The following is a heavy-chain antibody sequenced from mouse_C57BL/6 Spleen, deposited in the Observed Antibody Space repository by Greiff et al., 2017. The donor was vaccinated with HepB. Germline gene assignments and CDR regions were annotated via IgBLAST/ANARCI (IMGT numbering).Heavy chain of an antibody. CDR3: ARRLRYGYFDV. V-gene: IGHV1-50*01. CDR2: IDPSDSYT. J-gene: IGHJ1*03. Sequence: QVQLQQPGAELVKPGASVKLSCKASGYTFTSYWMQWVKQRPGQGLEWIGEIDPSDSYTNYNQKFKGKATLTVDTSSSTAYMQLSSLTSEDSAVYYCARRLRYGYFDVWGTGTTVTVSS. D-gene: IGHD1-1*01. CDR1: GYTFTSYW.